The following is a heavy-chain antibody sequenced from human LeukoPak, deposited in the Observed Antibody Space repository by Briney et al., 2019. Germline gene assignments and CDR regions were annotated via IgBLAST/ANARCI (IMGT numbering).Heavy chain of an antibody. V-gene: IGHV1-2*02. CDR2: INPNSGGI. J-gene: IGHJ3*02. Sequence: ASVKVSCKASGYTFTGYYMHWVRQAPGQGLEWMGWINPNSGGINYAQKFQGRVTMTRDTSISTAYMELSRLRSDDTAVYYCASGYSYGDDAFDIWGQGTMVTVSS. CDR3: ASGYSYGDDAFDI. CDR1: GYTFTGYY. D-gene: IGHD5-18*01.